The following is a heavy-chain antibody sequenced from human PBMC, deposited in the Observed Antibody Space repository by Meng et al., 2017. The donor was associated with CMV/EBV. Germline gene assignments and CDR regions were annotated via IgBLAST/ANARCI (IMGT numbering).Heavy chain of an antibody. D-gene: IGHD4-11*01. Sequence: GGSLRLSCAASGFDFSNHIMNWVRQAPGKGLEWVSSISGSSTYTHYADSVKGRFTISRDNARNSLSLEMTSLRAEDTAVYYCAREPPGNYIYYYYGMDVWGQGTTVTVSS. CDR1: GFDFSNHI. J-gene: IGHJ6*02. CDR3: AREPPGNYIYYYYGMDV. V-gene: IGHV3-21*01. CDR2: ISGSSTYT.